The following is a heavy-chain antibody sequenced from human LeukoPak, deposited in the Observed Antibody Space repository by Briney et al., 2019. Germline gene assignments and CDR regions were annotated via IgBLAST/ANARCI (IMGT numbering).Heavy chain of an antibody. CDR1: GFIFSSYG. Sequence: GGSVKLSCAASGFIFSSYGMHWVRQAPGKGLEWVATIWYDGSNKYYADSVKGRFTISRDNSKNTLYVQMNSLRVEDTAVYYCAREPPSTVAAPYYGMDVWGKGTTVTVSS. J-gene: IGHJ6*04. V-gene: IGHV3-33*01. CDR3: AREPPSTVAAPYYGMDV. CDR2: IWYDGSNK. D-gene: IGHD4-23*01.